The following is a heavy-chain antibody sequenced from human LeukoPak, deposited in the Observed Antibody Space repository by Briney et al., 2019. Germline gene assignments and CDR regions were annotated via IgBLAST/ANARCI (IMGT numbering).Heavy chain of an antibody. CDR2: INHSGST. CDR1: GGSFSGYY. V-gene: IGHV4-34*01. CDR3: ARGISTYYYDSSGYDSCPYFDY. J-gene: IGHJ4*02. Sequence: PSETLSLTCAVYGGSFSGYYWSWIRQPPGKGLEWIGEINHSGSTNYNPSLKSRVTISVDTSKNQFSLKLSSVTAADTAVYYCARGISTYYYDSSGYDSCPYFDYRGQGTLVTASS. D-gene: IGHD3-22*01.